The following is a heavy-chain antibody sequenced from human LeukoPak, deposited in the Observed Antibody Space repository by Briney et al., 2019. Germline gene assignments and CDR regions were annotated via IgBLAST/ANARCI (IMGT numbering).Heavy chain of an antibody. V-gene: IGHV3-7*01. CDR1: GFAFSSYA. CDR3: ARGSSYYDILTGYYETFDY. D-gene: IGHD3-9*01. Sequence: GGSLRLSCTASGFAFSSYAMNWVRQAPGKGLEWVANINQDGSQNYYVDSVKGRFTISRDNAKNSLYLQMNSLRAEDTAVYYCARGSSYYDILTGYYETFDYWGQGTLVTVSS. J-gene: IGHJ4*02. CDR2: INQDGSQN.